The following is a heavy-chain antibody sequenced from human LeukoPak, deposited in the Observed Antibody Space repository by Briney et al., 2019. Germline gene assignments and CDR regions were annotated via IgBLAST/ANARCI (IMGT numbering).Heavy chain of an antibody. V-gene: IGHV3-21*01. CDR1: GFTFSSYS. J-gene: IGHJ4*02. Sequence: GGSLRLSCAASGFTFSSYSMSWVRQAPGKGLEWVSSISSSSSYIYYADSVKGRFTISRDNAKNSLYLQMNSLRAEDTAVYYCARGGSSSSGFDYWGQGTLVTVSS. CDR3: ARGGSSSSGFDY. CDR2: ISSSSSYI. D-gene: IGHD6-6*01.